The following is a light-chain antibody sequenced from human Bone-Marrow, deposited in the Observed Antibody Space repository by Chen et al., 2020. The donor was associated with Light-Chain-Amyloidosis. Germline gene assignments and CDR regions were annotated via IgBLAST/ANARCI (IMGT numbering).Light chain of an antibody. CDR2: GAS. J-gene: IGKJ1*01. Sequence: EILLTQSPGTLSLSPGETATLSCRASQSVGSTYLAWYQQKPGQAPRLLIYGASSRATGIPDRFSGSGSGTDFTLPIRRLEPEDFAVYYCQQYGNSPQTFGQGTKVEIK. CDR1: QSVGSTY. V-gene: IGKV3-20*01. CDR3: QQYGNSPQT.